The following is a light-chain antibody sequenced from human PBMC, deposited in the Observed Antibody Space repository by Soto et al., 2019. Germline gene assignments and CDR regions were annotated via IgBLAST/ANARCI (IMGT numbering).Light chain of an antibody. CDR1: QSVSTY. V-gene: IGKV3-11*01. CDR2: DAS. CDR3: HQRNK. J-gene: IGKJ5*01. Sequence: EILLTQSPATLSLSPGERATLSCRAGQSVSTYLAWYQQKPGQAPRLLIYDASNRATGIPARFSGSRSGTDFTLTISSLEPEDFGVYFCHQRNKFGQGTRLEIK.